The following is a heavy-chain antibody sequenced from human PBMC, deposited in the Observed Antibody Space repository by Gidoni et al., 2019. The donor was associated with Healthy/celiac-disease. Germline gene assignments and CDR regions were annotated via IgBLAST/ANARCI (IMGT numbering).Heavy chain of an antibody. J-gene: IGHJ4*02. D-gene: IGHD3-22*01. V-gene: IGHV2-26*01. CDR3: ARINYYDSSGYYYYNDY. CDR2: IFSNDEK. CDR1: GFSLSNARMG. Sequence: QVTLKESGPVLVKPTEPLTLTCTVSGFSLSNARMGVSWIRQPPGKALEWLAHIFSNDEKSYSTSLKSRLTISKDTSKSQVVLTMTNMDPVDTATYYCARINYYDSSGYYYYNDYWGQGTLVTVSS.